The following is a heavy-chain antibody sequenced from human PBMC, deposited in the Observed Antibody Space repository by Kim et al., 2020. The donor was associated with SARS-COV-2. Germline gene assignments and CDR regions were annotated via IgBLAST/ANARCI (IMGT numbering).Heavy chain of an antibody. CDR3: ARGKWLVDF. J-gene: IGHJ4*02. D-gene: IGHD6-19*01. Sequence: SVKVSCKASGYTFSDYSIHWVRQAPGQRLEYMGWINAGNVNTGYSQNFQGRVTITMDTFATTTYMEVSSLRSEDTAVYYCARGKWLVDFWGQGTLVTVS. CDR2: INAGNVNT. V-gene: IGHV1-3*01. CDR1: GYTFSDYS.